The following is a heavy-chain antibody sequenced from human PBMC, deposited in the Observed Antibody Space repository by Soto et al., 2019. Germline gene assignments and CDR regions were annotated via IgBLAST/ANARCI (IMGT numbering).Heavy chain of an antibody. CDR2: ISGSGGST. Sequence: PGGSLRLSCAASGFTFSSYAMSWVRQAPGKGLEWVSAISGSGGSTYYADSVKGRFTISRDNSKNTLYLQMTSLRAEDTAVYYCAKWIIAAAATGGFAYWGPGTLVTVSS. J-gene: IGHJ4*02. CDR1: GFTFSSYA. V-gene: IGHV3-23*01. CDR3: AKWIIAAAATGGFAY. D-gene: IGHD6-13*01.